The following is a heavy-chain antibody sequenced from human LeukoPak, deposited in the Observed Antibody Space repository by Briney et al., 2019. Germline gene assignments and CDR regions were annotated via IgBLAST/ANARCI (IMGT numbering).Heavy chain of an antibody. Sequence: PGGSLRLSCAASGFTFSSYWMSWVRQAPGKGLEWVANIKQDGSEKYYVDSVKGRFTISRDNAKNSLYLQMNSLRAEDTAVYYCAKSLGAYYYDSSGYRFSLNQWGQGTLVTVSS. CDR2: IKQDGSEK. CDR1: GFTFSSYW. D-gene: IGHD3-22*01. J-gene: IGHJ4*02. CDR3: AKSLGAYYYDSSGYRFSLNQ. V-gene: IGHV3-7*03.